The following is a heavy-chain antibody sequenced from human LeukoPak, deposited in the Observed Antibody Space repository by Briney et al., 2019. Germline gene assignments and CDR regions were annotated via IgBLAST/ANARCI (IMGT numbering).Heavy chain of an antibody. Sequence: ASVKVSCKASGYTFTGYYMHWVRQAPGQGLEWMGWINPNSGGTNYAQKFQGRVTMTRDTSISTAYMELSRLRSDDTAVYYCARGAPYTVTSLDYWGQGTLVTVSS. CDR1: GYTFTGYY. CDR2: INPNSGGT. J-gene: IGHJ4*02. CDR3: ARGAPYTVTSLDY. V-gene: IGHV1-2*02. D-gene: IGHD4-17*01.